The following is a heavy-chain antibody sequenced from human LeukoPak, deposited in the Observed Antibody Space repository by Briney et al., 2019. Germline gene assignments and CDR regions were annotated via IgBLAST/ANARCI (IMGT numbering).Heavy chain of an antibody. CDR1: GFTFSSYA. D-gene: IGHD6-19*01. CDR3: AKDHSGGWYYYYYMDV. V-gene: IGHV3-23*01. Sequence: GGSLRLSCAASGFTFSSYAMSWVRQAPGKGLEWVSGISGSCGSTYYADSVKGRFTISRDNSKNTLYLQMNSLRAEDTAVYYCAKDHSGGWYYYYYMDVWGKGTTVTVSS. CDR2: ISGSCGST. J-gene: IGHJ6*03.